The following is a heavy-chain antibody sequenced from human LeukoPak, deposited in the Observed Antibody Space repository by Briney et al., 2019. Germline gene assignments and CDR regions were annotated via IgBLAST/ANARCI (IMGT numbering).Heavy chain of an antibody. CDR3: IKDLAGTWSFDH. V-gene: IGHV3-64D*06. CDR1: GFTFSAHF. Sequence: PGGSLRLSCSASGFTFSAHFMHWVRRAPGKGLEYVSSISINGDETFYAESVKGRFTVSRDNSKNTLYLQLSSLRVEDTAIYYCIKDLAGTWSFDHWGQGTLLTVSS. D-gene: IGHD7-27*01. CDR2: ISINGDET. J-gene: IGHJ4*02.